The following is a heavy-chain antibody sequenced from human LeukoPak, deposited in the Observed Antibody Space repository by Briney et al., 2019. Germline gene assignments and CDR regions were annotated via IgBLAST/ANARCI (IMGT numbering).Heavy chain of an antibody. CDR2: IWYDGSNK. J-gene: IGHJ6*02. CDR1: GFTFSSYG. CDR3: ARDLGSGWLYGMDV. V-gene: IGHV3-33*01. D-gene: IGHD6-19*01. Sequence: GGSLRLSCAASGFTFSSYGMHWVRQAPGQGLEWVAVIWYDGSNKYYADSVKGRFTISRDNSKNTLYLQMNSLRAEDTAVYYCARDLGSGWLYGMDVWGQGTTVTVSS.